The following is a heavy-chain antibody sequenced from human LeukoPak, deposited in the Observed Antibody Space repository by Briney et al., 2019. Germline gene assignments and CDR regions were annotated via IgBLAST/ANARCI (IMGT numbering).Heavy chain of an antibody. CDR1: GFTFSSYS. CDR2: ISSSSSYI. Sequence: PGGSLRLSCAASGFTFSSYSMNWGRQAPGKGLEWVSSISSSSSYIYYADSVKGRFTISRDNAKNSLYLQMNSLRAEDTAVYYWAKGGSNSHYWREGTLVTVSS. V-gene: IGHV3-21*01. CDR3: AKGGSNSHY. D-gene: IGHD2-2*01. J-gene: IGHJ4*02.